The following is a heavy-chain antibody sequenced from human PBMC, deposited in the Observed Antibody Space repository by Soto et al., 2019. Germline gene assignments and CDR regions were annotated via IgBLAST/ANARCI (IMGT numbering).Heavy chain of an antibody. V-gene: IGHV4-31*03. CDR1: GASINSGGYY. Sequence: PSETLSLTCTVSGASINSGGYYWSWIRQLPGKGLEWIGYIYFSGSTYYNPSLESRVTISLDTSQNQFSLKLSSVTAADTAVYYCASGNEGGFLLAYWGQETLVTVSS. D-gene: IGHD1-1*01. CDR3: ASGNEGGFLLAY. CDR2: IYFSGST. J-gene: IGHJ4*02.